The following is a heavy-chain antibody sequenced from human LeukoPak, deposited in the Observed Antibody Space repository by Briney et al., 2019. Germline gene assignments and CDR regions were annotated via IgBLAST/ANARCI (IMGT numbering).Heavy chain of an antibody. CDR1: GFTFSSYS. D-gene: IGHD1-14*01. J-gene: IGHJ6*03. CDR3: ARASVTDVCYYYYYYMDV. CDR2: ISSSSSTI. V-gene: IGHV3-48*01. Sequence: GGSLRLSCAASGFTFSSYSMNWVRQAPGKGLEWVSYISSSSSTIYYADSVKGRFTISRDNAKNSLYLQMNSLRAEDTAVYYCARASVTDVCYYYYYYMDVWGQGTMVTVSS.